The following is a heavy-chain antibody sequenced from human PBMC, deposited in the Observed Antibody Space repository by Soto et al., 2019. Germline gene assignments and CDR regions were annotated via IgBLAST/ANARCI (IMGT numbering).Heavy chain of an antibody. V-gene: IGHV3-15*07. Sequence: GGSLRLSCAASDLTFTNAWMNWVRQAPGKGLEWVGRIKSKSAGGATDYAAPVKGRFTISRDDSKNTLYLQMNSLKTEDTAVYYCPTDIAISPRPSLGFWGQETLVTVPS. J-gene: IGHJ4*02. CDR2: IKSKSAGGAT. D-gene: IGHD6-6*01. CDR3: PTDIAISPRPSLGF. CDR1: DLTFTNAW.